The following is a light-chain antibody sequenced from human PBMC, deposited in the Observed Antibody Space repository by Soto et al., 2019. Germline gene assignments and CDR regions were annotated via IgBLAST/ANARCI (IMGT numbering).Light chain of an antibody. CDR2: KAS. CDR3: QQYNSYWP. J-gene: IGKJ1*01. CDR1: QSISSW. V-gene: IGKV1-5*03. Sequence: DIRMYQSPSTLSASVGDRVTITCRASQSISSWLAWYQQKPGKAPKLLIYKASSLESGVPSRFSGSGSGTEFTLTISSLQPDDFATYYCQQYNSYWPFGQVTKVDI.